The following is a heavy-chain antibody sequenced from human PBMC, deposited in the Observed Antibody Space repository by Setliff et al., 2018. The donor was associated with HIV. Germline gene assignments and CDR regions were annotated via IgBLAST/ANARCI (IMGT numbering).Heavy chain of an antibody. CDR2: IYYSGST. Sequence: PSETLSLTCTVSGGSISSHYWNWIRQPPGKGLEWIGYIYYSGSTNYNPSLKSRVTISVDTSKNQFSLKLSSVTAADTAVYYCARTEDYSFGDAPFYYWRHGTLVTVSS. J-gene: IGHJ4*01. V-gene: IGHV4-59*11. CDR3: ARTEDYSFGDAPFYY. CDR1: GGSISSHY. D-gene: IGHD5-18*01.